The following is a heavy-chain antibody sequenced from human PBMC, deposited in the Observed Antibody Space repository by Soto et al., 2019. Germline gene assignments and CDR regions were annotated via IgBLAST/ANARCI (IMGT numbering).Heavy chain of an antibody. CDR2: ISAAGDP. Sequence: EVQLVESGGGLVQPGGSLRLSCEASGFTFRNNDMHWVRQGTGKGLEWVSGISAAGDPDYADSVEGRFTISRENDQNSFFLQMNSLRVGDTAVYYCARTDRDFYGLDVWGQGTTVIVSS. V-gene: IGHV3-13*05. CDR3: ARTDRDFYGLDV. J-gene: IGHJ6*02. CDR1: GFTFRNND.